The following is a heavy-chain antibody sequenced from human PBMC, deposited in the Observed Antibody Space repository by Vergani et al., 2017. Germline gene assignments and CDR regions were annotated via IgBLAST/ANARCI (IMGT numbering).Heavy chain of an antibody. CDR1: GGSFSGYY. J-gene: IGHJ4*02. D-gene: IGHD4-23*01. V-gene: IGHV4-34*11. Sequence: QVQLQQWGAGLLKPSETLSLTCAVYGGSFSGYYWSWIRQPPGKGLEWIGYIYYSGSTNYNPSLKSRVTISVDTSKNQFSLKLSSVTAADTAVYYCARGLRWGGDYWGQGTLVTVSS. CDR3: ARGLRWGGDY. CDR2: IYYSGST.